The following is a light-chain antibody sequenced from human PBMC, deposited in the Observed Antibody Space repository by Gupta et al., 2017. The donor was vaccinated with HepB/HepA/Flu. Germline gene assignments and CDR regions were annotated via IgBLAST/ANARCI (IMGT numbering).Light chain of an antibody. CDR3: QAWDSGTVV. CDR1: KLGVKY. J-gene: IGLJ3*02. CDR2: ENK. Sequence: SYELTQSPSVSVSPGQTASITCSGDKLGVKYASWYQQKPGQFRVLVIYENKNRPAGLPGRFSGSNSGNTATLTISGTQAMDEDDYYCQAWDSGTVVFGGGTKLTVL. V-gene: IGLV3-1*01.